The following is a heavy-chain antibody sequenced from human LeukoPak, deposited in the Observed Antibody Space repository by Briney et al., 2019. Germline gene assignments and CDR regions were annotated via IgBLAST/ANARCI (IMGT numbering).Heavy chain of an antibody. D-gene: IGHD6-13*01. CDR1: GFTFDDYG. J-gene: IGHJ4*02. V-gene: IGHV3-20*04. CDR2: INWNGGST. CDR3: ARGGLDFSSSWDFDY. Sequence: PGGSLRLSCAASGFTFDDYGMSWVRQAPGKGLEWVSGINWNGGSTGYADSVKGRFTISRDNAKNSLYLQMNSLRAEDTAVYYCARGGLDFSSSWDFDYWGQGTLVTVSS.